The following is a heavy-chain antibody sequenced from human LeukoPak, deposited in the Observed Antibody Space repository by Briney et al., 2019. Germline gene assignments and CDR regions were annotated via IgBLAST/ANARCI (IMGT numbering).Heavy chain of an antibody. CDR2: INPNSGGT. V-gene: IGHV1-2*02. Sequence: PGASVKVSCKASGYTFIYYDMHWVRQAPGQGLEWMGWINPNSGGTNYAQKFQGRVTMTRDTSISTAYMELSRLRSDDTAVYYCAILTGYYFDYWGQGTLVTVSS. CDR1: GYTFIYYD. CDR3: AILTGYYFDY. D-gene: IGHD3-9*01. J-gene: IGHJ4*02.